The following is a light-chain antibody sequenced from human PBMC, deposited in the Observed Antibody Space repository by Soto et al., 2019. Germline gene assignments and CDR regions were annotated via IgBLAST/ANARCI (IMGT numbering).Light chain of an antibody. CDR3: QQYGTSPMYT. V-gene: IGKV3-20*01. CDR2: GSS. J-gene: IGKJ2*01. Sequence: EIVLTQSPGTLSLSPGERATLSCRASQIVSTTYLAWYQQKPGQAPRLLIYGSSSRAPGIPDRFSGSGSGTDFTLTISRLEPEDFAVYYCQQYGTSPMYTFGQGPKLEI. CDR1: QIVSTTY.